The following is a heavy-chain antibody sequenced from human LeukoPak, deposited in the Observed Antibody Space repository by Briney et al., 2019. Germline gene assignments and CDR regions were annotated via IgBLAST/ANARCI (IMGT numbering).Heavy chain of an antibody. CDR3: AGESGYGGNYYFYGMDV. CDR2: IYSGGTT. J-gene: IGHJ6*02. Sequence: GGSLRLSCAASGFTVSSNYMSWVRQAPGKGLEWVSVIYSGGTTYYADSVKGRFTISRDNSENTLYLHMNSLRAEDTAVYYCAGESGYGGNYYFYGMDVWGQGTTVTVSS. CDR1: GFTVSSNY. D-gene: IGHD5-12*01. V-gene: IGHV3-66*01.